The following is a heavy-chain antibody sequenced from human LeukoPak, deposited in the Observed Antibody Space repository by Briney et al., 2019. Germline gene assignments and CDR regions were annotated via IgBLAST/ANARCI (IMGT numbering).Heavy chain of an antibody. Sequence: GGSLRLSCAASGFTFSDYYMSWIRQAPGKGLEWVSYISSSGSTIYYADSVKGRFTISRDNAKNSLYLQMNSLRAEDTAVYYCARARRLTYYYDSSGYYWADYWGQGTLVTVSS. J-gene: IGHJ4*02. V-gene: IGHV3-11*04. CDR2: ISSSGSTI. CDR1: GFTFSDYY. D-gene: IGHD3-22*01. CDR3: ARARRLTYYYDSSGYYWADY.